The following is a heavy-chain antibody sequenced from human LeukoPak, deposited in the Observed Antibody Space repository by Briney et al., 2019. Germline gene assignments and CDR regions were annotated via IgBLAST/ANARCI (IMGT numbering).Heavy chain of an antibody. V-gene: IGHV4-34*01. CDR3: ARGRAAYYDYVWGSYRFDY. J-gene: IGHJ4*02. D-gene: IGHD3-16*02. CDR1: GGSISSHY. Sequence: SETLSLTCTVSGGSISSHYWSWIRQPPGKGLEWIGEINHSGSTNYNPSLKSRVTISVDTSKNQFSLKLSSVTAADTAVYYCARGRAAYYDYVWGSYRFDYWGQGTLVTVSS. CDR2: INHSGST.